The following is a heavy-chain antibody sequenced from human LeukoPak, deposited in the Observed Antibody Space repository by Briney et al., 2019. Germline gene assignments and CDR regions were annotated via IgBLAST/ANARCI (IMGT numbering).Heavy chain of an antibody. CDR1: GFTFSSYE. D-gene: IGHD3-9*01. J-gene: IGHJ6*02. CDR3: ARHREYYDILTDYYYYYGMDV. Sequence: GGSLRLSCAASGFTFSSYEMNWVRQAPGKGLEWVSYISSSGSTIHYADSVKGRFTISRDNAKNSLYLQMNSRRAEDTAVYYCARHREYYDILTDYYYYYGMDVWGQRTTVTVSS. CDR2: ISSSGSTI. V-gene: IGHV3-48*03.